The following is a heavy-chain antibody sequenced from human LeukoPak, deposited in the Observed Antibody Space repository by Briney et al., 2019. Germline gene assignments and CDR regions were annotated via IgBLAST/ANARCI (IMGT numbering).Heavy chain of an antibody. CDR2: INHSGST. D-gene: IGHD3-10*01. CDR3: ASYTMVRGIDY. Sequence: PSETLSLTCAVYGGSFSGYYWSWIRQPPGKGLEWIGEINHSGSTNYNPSLKSRVTISVDTSKNQFFLKLSSVTAADTAVYYCASYTMVRGIDYWGQGTLVTVSS. V-gene: IGHV4-34*01. J-gene: IGHJ4*02. CDR1: GGSFSGYY.